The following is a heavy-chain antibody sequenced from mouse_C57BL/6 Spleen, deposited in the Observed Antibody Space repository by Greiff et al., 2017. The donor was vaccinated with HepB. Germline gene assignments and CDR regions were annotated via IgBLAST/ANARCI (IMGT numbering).Heavy chain of an antibody. CDR2: IDPSDSYT. D-gene: IGHD2-5*01. V-gene: IGHV1-69*01. J-gene: IGHJ2*01. Sequence: QVHVKQPGAELVMPGASVKLSCKASGYTFTSYWMHWVKQRPGQGLEWIGEIDPSDSYTNYNQKFKGKSTLTVDKSSSTAYMQLSSLTSEDSAVYYCARVGSNYGDYWGQGTTLTVSS. CDR1: GYTFTSYW. CDR3: ARVGSNYGDY.